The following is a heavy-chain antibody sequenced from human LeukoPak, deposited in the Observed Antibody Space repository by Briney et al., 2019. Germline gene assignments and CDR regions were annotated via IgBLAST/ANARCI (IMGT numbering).Heavy chain of an antibody. CDR1: GYTFTSYG. V-gene: IGHV1-18*01. Sequence: ASVKVSCKASGYTFTSYGISWVRQAPGQGLEWMGWISAYNGNTNYAQKFQGRVTMTRDTSISTAYMELSRLRSDDTAVYYCARDPSYSSSWYPSSGTDYWGQGTLVTVS. D-gene: IGHD6-13*01. J-gene: IGHJ4*02. CDR3: ARDPSYSSSWYPSSGTDY. CDR2: ISAYNGNT.